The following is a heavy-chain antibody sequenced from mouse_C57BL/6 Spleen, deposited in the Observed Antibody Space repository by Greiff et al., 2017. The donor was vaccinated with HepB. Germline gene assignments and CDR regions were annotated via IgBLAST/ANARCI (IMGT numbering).Heavy chain of an antibody. J-gene: IGHJ4*01. Sequence: QVQLQQPGAELVKPGASVKMSCKASGYTFTSYWITWVKQRPGQGLEWIGDIYPGSGSTNYNEKFKSKATLTVDTSSSTAYMQLSSLTSEDSAVYYCARNYDYDKTPAMDYWGQGTSVTVSS. CDR2: IYPGSGST. CDR1: GYTFTSYW. V-gene: IGHV1-55*01. D-gene: IGHD2-4*01. CDR3: ARNYDYDKTPAMDY.